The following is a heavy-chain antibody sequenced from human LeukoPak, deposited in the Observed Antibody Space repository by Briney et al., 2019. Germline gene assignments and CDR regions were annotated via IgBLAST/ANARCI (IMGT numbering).Heavy chain of an antibody. Sequence: GGSLRLSCAASGFTFSSFGMNWVRRAPGKGLEWVSYISTASSTIYYADSVKGRFTISRDNAKNSLYLQMNSLRAEDTAVYYCARDYSGSFLPWGQGTLVTVSS. V-gene: IGHV3-48*04. CDR3: ARDYSGSFLP. J-gene: IGHJ5*02. CDR1: GFTFSSFG. CDR2: ISTASSTI. D-gene: IGHD1-26*01.